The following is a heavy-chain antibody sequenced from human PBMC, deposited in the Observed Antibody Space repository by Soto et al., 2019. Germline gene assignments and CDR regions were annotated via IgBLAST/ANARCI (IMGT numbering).Heavy chain of an antibody. J-gene: IGHJ4*02. V-gene: IGHV3-53*01. CDR3: TRELWSGGWKNYFDY. CDR1: GSAVSSDY. CDR2: IYSDGRT. D-gene: IGHD6-19*01. Sequence: EVQLVESGGGLIQPGGSLRLSCAASGSAVSSDYMSWVRQAPGKGLEWVSVIYSDGRTYYADSVKGRFTISRPNSENTLFLNMKNLRAEDTAVDYCTRELWSGGWKNYFDYWGQGTLVTVSP.